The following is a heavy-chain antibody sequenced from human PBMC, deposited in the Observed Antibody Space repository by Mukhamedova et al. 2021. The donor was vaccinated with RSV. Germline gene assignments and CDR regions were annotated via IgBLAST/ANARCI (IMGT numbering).Heavy chain of an antibody. D-gene: IGHD3-22*01. J-gene: IGHJ2*01. V-gene: IGHV3-66*02. CDR2: IYSVGGT. CDR3: ARATYYYDGSGYYHWYFVL. Sequence: GLEWVSLIYSVGGTYYSDSVKGRFTISRDNSKNTLYLQMNSLRAEDTPVYYCARATYYYDGSGYYHWYFVLW.